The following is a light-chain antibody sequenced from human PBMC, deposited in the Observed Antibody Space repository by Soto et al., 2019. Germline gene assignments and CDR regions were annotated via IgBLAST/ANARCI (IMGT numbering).Light chain of an antibody. J-gene: IGLJ1*01. CDR2: DSN. Sequence: SVLTQPPSVSGAPGQRVTISCTGSSSNIGTGYDVHWYQQLPGTAPKFLISDSNNRASGVPDRFSVSKSGASASLAITGLRAEDEGDYFCQSYGTSLSGLYVFGTGTKVTVL. CDR3: QSYGTSLSGLYV. CDR1: SSNIGTGYD. V-gene: IGLV1-40*01.